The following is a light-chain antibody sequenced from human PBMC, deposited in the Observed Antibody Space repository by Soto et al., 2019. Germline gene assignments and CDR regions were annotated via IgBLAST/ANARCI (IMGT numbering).Light chain of an antibody. V-gene: IGLV2-23*01. CDR2: EAT. Sequence: QSALTQPASVSGSLGQSITISCTGTNSDVGSYKFVSWYQQHPGKVPKLIIYEATKRPSGLSNRFSGSKSGNTASLTISGLQAEDEADYYCCSFAGGGATWVFGGGTKLSVL. CDR3: CSFAGGGATWV. CDR1: NSDVGSYKF. J-gene: IGLJ3*02.